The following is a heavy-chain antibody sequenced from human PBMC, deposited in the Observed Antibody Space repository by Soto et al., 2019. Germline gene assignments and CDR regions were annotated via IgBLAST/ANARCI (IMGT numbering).Heavy chain of an antibody. J-gene: IGHJ6*03. D-gene: IGHD2-2*01. CDR1: GFTFDDYA. CDR2: ISWNSGSI. Sequence: EVQLVESGGGLVQPGRSLRLSCAASGFTFDDYAMHWVRQAPGKGLEWVSGISWNSGSIGYADSVKGRFTISRDNAKNSLYLQMNSLRAEDTALYYCEKDSSTSRDYYYMDVWGKGTTVTVSS. V-gene: IGHV3-9*01. CDR3: EKDSSTSRDYYYMDV.